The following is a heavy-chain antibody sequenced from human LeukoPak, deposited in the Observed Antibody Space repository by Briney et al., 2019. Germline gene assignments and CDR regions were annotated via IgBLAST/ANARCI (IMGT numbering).Heavy chain of an antibody. CDR3: ARETPNVFLFDY. J-gene: IGHJ4*02. CDR1: GGSISSYY. V-gene: IGHV4-59*12. CDR2: IYYSGST. Sequence: PSETLSLTCTVSGGSISSYYWSWIRQPPGKGLEWIGYIYYSGSTNYNPSLKSRVTISVDTSKNQFSLKLSSVTAADTAVYYCARETPNVFLFDYWGQGTLVTVSS. D-gene: IGHD3-10*01.